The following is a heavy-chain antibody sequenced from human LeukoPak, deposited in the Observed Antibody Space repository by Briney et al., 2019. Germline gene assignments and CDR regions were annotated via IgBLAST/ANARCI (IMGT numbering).Heavy chain of an antibody. CDR2: ISSSSSYI. D-gene: IGHD5-18*01. V-gene: IGHV3-21*01. Sequence: GGYLRLSCAASGFTFSGYSMDWVRPAPGNGLEWVSAISSSSSYIYYADPVKGRFTISSANAKNSLYLQMNSLRAEDTAVYYRAREYSYSSLYYLAYWGQGTLVTVS. J-gene: IGHJ4*02. CDR1: GFTFSGYS. CDR3: AREYSYSSLYYLAY.